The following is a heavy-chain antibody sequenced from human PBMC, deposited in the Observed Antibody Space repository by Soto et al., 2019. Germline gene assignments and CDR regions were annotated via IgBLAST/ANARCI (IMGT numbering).Heavy chain of an antibody. J-gene: IGHJ3*02. Sequence: ASVKVSCKASGYTFRGFYLHWVRQAPGHGLEWMGWINASKGNTKYSQKFQGRVTITRDTSTSTAYMELSSLRSEDTAVYYCARDLRIVVVPAAMPHDAFDIWGQGTMVTVSS. CDR3: ARDLRIVVVPAAMPHDAFDI. D-gene: IGHD2-2*01. V-gene: IGHV1-3*01. CDR2: INASKGNT. CDR1: GYTFRGFY.